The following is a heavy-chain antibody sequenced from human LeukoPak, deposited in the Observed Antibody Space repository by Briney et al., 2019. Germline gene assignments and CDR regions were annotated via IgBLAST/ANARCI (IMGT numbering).Heavy chain of an antibody. J-gene: IGHJ4*02. V-gene: IGHV1-69*04. Sequence: ASVKVSCKASGGTFSSYAISWVRQAPGRGLEWMGRIIPILGIANYAQKFQGRVTITADKSTSTAYMELSSLRSEDTAVYFCARDQDHIAVSGIDYWGQGTLVTVSS. CDR2: IIPILGIA. CDR3: ARDQDHIAVSGIDY. D-gene: IGHD6-19*01. CDR1: GGTFSSYA.